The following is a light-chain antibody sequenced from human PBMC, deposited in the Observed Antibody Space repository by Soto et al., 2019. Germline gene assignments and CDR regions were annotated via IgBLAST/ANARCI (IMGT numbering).Light chain of an antibody. CDR2: GAS. CDR3: QQYGSSPPIT. J-gene: IGKJ3*01. V-gene: IGKV3-20*01. Sequence: EIVLTQSPGTLSLSPGERATLSCRASQSVSSSYLAWYQQKPGQAPRLLIYGASSRATGIPDRFSGGGSGTDFTLTISRLEPEDLAVYYCQQYGSSPPITFGPGTKVDIK. CDR1: QSVSSSY.